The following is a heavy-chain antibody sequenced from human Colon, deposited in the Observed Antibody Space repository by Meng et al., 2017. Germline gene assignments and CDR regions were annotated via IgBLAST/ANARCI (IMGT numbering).Heavy chain of an antibody. CDR3: ARKASGYSYSTN. CDR1: GYTFTNHH. V-gene: IGHV7-4-1*02. CDR2: INTNTQEP. D-gene: IGHD3-22*01. Sequence: QVRLVQSGAEVKKPGASVKVSCMASGYTFTNHHMHGVRQAPGQGLEWLGWINTNTQEPTYAQGFTGRYAFSLDTSVSTAYLQISSLESEDTAVYYCARKASGYSYSTNWGQGTLVTVSS. J-gene: IGHJ4*02.